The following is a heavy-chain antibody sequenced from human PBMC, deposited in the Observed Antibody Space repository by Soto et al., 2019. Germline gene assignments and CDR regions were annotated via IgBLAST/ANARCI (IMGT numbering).Heavy chain of an antibody. Sequence: ASVKVSCKASGYTFTSYGISWVRQAPGQGLEWMGWISAYNGNTNYAQKLQGRVTMTTDTSTSTAYMELRSLRSDDTAVYYCARSNCSGGSCYDYYYYYGMDVWGQGTTVTVSS. CDR2: ISAYNGNT. V-gene: IGHV1-18*01. J-gene: IGHJ6*02. D-gene: IGHD2-15*01. CDR1: GYTFTSYG. CDR3: ARSNCSGGSCYDYYYYYGMDV.